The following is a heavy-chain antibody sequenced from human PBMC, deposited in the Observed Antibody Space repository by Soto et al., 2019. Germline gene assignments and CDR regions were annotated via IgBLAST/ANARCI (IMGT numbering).Heavy chain of an antibody. V-gene: IGHV3-21*01. J-gene: IGHJ4*02. CDR2: ISSSSSYI. Sequence: GGSLRLSCAASGFTFSSYSMNWVRQAPGKGLEWVSSISSSSSYIYYADSVKGRFTISRDNAKNSLYLQMNSLRAEDTAVFYCASHPRDSSGYWYYFDYWGQGTLVTVSS. D-gene: IGHD3-22*01. CDR1: GFTFSSYS. CDR3: ASHPRDSSGYWYYFDY.